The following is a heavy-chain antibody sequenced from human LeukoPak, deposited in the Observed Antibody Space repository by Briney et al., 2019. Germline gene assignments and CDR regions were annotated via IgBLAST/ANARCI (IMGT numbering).Heavy chain of an antibody. CDR3: ARGSPKLRYFAH. D-gene: IGHD3-9*01. Sequence: SETLPLTCTVSGGSISSSSYYWGWIRQPPGKGLEWIGSIYYSGSTYYNPSLKSRVTISVDTSKNQFSLKLSSVTAADTAVYYCARGSPKLRYFAHWGQGTLVTVSS. CDR1: GGSISSSSYY. V-gene: IGHV4-39*01. J-gene: IGHJ4*02. CDR2: IYYSGST.